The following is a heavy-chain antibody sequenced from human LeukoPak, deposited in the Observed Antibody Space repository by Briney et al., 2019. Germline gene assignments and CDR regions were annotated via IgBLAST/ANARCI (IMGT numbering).Heavy chain of an antibody. CDR1: DGSIRSYY. CDR2: ISYSGYT. J-gene: IGHJ4*02. V-gene: IGHV4-59*08. D-gene: IGHD2-21*02. Sequence: SETLSLTCTVSDGSIRSYYWSWIRQPPGKGLEWIGYISYSGYTNYNPSLKSRVTISPDTSKNRFSLDLSSVTAADTAVYYCARRSPYCGSDCYVFDYWGQGTLVTVSS. CDR3: ARRSPYCGSDCYVFDY.